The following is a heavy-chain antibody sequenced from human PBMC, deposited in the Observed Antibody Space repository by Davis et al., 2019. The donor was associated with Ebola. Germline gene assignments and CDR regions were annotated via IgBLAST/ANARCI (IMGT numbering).Heavy chain of an antibody. V-gene: IGHV3-33*01. CDR3: ARDRVGGYSYGYMGY. CDR1: GFTFSNYG. Sequence: GESLKISCAAPGFTFSNYGMHWVRQAPGKGLEWVALIWYDGSNKYYADSVKGRFTISRDNSKNTLYLQMNSLRAEDTAVYYCARDRVGGYSYGYMGYWGQGTLVTVSS. J-gene: IGHJ4*02. D-gene: IGHD5-18*01. CDR2: IWYDGSNK.